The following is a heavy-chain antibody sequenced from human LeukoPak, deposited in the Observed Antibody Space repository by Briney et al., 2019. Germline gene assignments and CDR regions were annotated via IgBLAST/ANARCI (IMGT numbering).Heavy chain of an antibody. CDR3: ATSWGPDTSAFRWGRDGMDV. V-gene: IGHV3-23*01. CDR1: GFPFSSYA. J-gene: IGHJ6*02. Sequence: GGSLRLSCAASGFPFSSYAMNWVRQAPGKGLEWVSAISKSGDHTYYAASAKGRFTIYRDNSKNTQYLQMNSLRAEDTAVYYCATSWGPDTSAFRWGRDGMDVWGQGTTVIVS. CDR2: ISKSGDHT. D-gene: IGHD3-16*01.